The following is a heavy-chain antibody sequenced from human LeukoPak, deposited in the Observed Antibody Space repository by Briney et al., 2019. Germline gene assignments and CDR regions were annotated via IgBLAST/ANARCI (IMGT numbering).Heavy chain of an antibody. J-gene: IGHJ4*02. CDR3: AKWSTSNYGDFGHFDY. Sequence: PGRSLRLSCAASGFTFDDYAMHWVRQVPGKGLEWVSGISWNTNMKGYADSVKGRFTISRDNAKNSLYLQMNSLRGEDTAFYFCAKWSTSNYGDFGHFDYWGQGTLVTVSS. CDR1: GFTFDDYA. V-gene: IGHV3-9*01. D-gene: IGHD4-17*01. CDR2: ISWNTNMK.